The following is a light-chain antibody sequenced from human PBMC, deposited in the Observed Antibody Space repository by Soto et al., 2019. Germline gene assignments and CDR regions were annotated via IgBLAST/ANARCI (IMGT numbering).Light chain of an antibody. J-gene: IGKJ2*01. CDR2: GAS. V-gene: IGKV3-20*01. CDR1: QSVSGSQ. Sequence: EIVLTQSPGTLSLSPGERATLSCRASQSVSGSQLAWYQHKPGQAPRLLLYGASRRSTGIPDRFSGSGSGTDFTLTICRLEPEEFAVYFSQYYDTSPPYIFGQGTKLETK. CDR3: QYYDTSPPYI.